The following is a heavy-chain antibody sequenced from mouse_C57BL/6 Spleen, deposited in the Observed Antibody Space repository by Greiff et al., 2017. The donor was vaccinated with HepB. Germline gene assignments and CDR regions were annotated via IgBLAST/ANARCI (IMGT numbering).Heavy chain of an antibody. CDR1: GYTFTSYW. J-gene: IGHJ3*01. CDR3: ARSRTNWDQAWFAY. V-gene: IGHV1-53*01. Sequence: QVQLQQPGTELVKPGASVKLSCKASGYTFTSYWMHWVKQRPGQGLEWIGNINPSNGGTNYNEKFKSKAILTVDKSSSTAYMQISSLTSEDSAVYYCARSRTNWDQAWFAYWGQGTLVTVSA. CDR2: INPSNGGT. D-gene: IGHD4-1*01.